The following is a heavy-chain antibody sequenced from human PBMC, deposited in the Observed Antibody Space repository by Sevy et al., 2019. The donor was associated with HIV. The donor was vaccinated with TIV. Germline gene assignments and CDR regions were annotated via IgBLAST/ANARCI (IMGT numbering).Heavy chain of an antibody. V-gene: IGHV4-4*07. D-gene: IGHD2-2*01. CDR2: IYPRGIT. J-gene: IGHJ4*02. CDR3: SRGWCRSASCYYDY. Sequence: SENLSLTCTVSGGSISSYYWSWIRQPAGKGLEWIGRIYPRGITNYNPSLKSRVTMSVDTSKNQFSLNLSSVTAADTAVYYCSRGWCRSASCYYDYWGQGTLVTVSS. CDR1: GGSISSYY.